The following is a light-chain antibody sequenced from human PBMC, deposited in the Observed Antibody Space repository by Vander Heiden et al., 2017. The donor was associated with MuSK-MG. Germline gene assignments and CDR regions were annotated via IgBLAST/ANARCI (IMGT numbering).Light chain of an antibody. J-gene: IGLJ1*01. CDR2: NDA. CDR3: QVWDPSDALYF. Sequence: SYVLTQPPSVSVAPGQTATISCGGNNIGAKSVHWHQQKPGRAPVLVFFNDADRPSGIPERFSGSKSGNTATLTIRRVEVGDEADYYCQVWDPSDALYFLGTGTKVTAL. V-gene: IGLV3-21*02. CDR1: NIGAKS.